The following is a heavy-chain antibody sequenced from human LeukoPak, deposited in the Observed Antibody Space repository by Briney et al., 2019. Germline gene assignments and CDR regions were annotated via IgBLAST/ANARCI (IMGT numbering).Heavy chain of an antibody. CDR2: IYYSGSP. CDR3: ARVFVYYSGGSCYWGWFDP. CDR1: GGSISSDY. V-gene: IGHV4-59*01. Sequence: SETLSLTCTVSGGSISSDYWSWIRQPPGKGLEWIGYIYYSGSPNYNPSLKSRVTISVDTSKNQFSLKLSSVTAADTAVYYCARVFVYYSGGSCYWGWFDPWGQGTLVTVSS. J-gene: IGHJ5*02. D-gene: IGHD2-15*01.